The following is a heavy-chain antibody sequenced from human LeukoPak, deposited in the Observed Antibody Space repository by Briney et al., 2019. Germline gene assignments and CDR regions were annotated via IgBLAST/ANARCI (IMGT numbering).Heavy chain of an antibody. D-gene: IGHD6-13*01. V-gene: IGHV4-34*01. J-gene: IGHJ4*02. CDR1: GGSFSGYY. CDR2: INHSGST. CDR3: ARADSYSSSWEY. Sequence: SETLSLTCAVYGGSFSGYYWSWIRQPPGKGLEWIGEINHSGSTNYNPSLKSRVTISVDTSKNQFSLKLSSVTAADTAVYYCARADSYSSSWEYWGQGTLVTVSS.